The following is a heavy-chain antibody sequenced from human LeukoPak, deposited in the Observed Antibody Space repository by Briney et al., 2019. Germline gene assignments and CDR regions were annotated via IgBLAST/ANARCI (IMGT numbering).Heavy chain of an antibody. V-gene: IGHV7-4-1*02. CDR3: ARVLRDILTGGSSAFDI. D-gene: IGHD3-9*01. CDR1: GYTFTSYA. J-gene: IGHJ3*02. Sequence: ASVKVSCKASGYTFTSYAMNWVRQAPGQGLEWMGWINTNTGNPTYAQGFTGRFVFSLDTSVSTAYLQISSLKAEDTAVYYCARVLRDILTGGSSAFDIWGQGTMVTVSS. CDR2: INTNTGNP.